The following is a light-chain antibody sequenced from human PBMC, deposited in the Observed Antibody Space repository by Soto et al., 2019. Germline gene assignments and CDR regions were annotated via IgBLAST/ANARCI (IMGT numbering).Light chain of an antibody. Sequence: EIVLTQSPGALSLSPGERATLSSRASQSVDSTFFAWYQKKPGQAPRLLIYGASKRATGVPDRFSGSGSGTDFTLTISRLEPEDFAVYYCQQYMSSVTFGQGTKVEI. CDR3: QQYMSSVT. CDR1: QSVDSTF. V-gene: IGKV3-20*01. CDR2: GAS. J-gene: IGKJ1*01.